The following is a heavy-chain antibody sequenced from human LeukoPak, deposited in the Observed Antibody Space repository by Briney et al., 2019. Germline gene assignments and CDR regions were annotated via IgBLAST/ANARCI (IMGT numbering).Heavy chain of an antibody. J-gene: IGHJ3*02. CDR1: GGTFSSYA. V-gene: IGHV1-69*13. Sequence: ASVKVSCKASGGTFSSYAISWVRQAPGQGLEWMGGIIPIFGTANYAQKFQGRVTITADESTSTAYMELSSLRSEDTAVYYCARGVGATTPPFFDIWGQGTMVTVSS. CDR2: IIPIFGTA. D-gene: IGHD1-26*01. CDR3: ARGVGATTPPFFDI.